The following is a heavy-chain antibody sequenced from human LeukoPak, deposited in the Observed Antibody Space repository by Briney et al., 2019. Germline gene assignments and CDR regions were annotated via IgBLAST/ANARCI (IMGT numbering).Heavy chain of an antibody. D-gene: IGHD4-17*01. CDR3: ARDLAPTTILARWFDP. Sequence: GGSLRLSCAASGFTFSSYEMNWVRQAPGRGLEWVSSISTTSRHIHYADSLRGRFTISRDNAKNSLFLQMDSLRAEDTAIYYCARDLAPTTILARWFDPWGQGTLVTVSS. CDR2: ISTTSRHI. V-gene: IGHV3-21*01. CDR1: GFTFSSYE. J-gene: IGHJ5*02.